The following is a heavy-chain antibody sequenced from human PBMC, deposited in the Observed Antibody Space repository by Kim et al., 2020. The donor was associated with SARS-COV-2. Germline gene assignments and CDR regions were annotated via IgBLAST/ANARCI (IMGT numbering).Heavy chain of an antibody. CDR2: ITHNGGVA. Sequence: GGSLRLSCSASGFSFRTYAMAWVRQAPGKGLEWISGITHNGGVAYYADSVKGRFTVSRDNSKNTLYLQMDSLRGEDTALYYCAKTLYSSGRHSPDFWGQG. J-gene: IGHJ4*02. CDR1: GFSFRTYA. CDR3: AKTLYSSGRHSPDF. V-gene: IGHV3-23*01. D-gene: IGHD3-10*01.